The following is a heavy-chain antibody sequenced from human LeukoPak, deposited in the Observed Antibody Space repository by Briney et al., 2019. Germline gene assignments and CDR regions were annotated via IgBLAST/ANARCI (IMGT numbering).Heavy chain of an antibody. CDR3: ARDHNFAFDN. CDR1: GFIFGDYS. V-gene: IGHV3-11*06. Sequence: GGSLRLSCAASGFIFGDYSMNWVRQPPGKGLEWISYIGIDSGNTKYADSVKGRFTISADNAKNSLYLQMNSLRFEDTAVYYCARDHNFAFDNWGQGTLVTVSS. J-gene: IGHJ4*02. CDR2: IGIDSGNT. D-gene: IGHD5-24*01.